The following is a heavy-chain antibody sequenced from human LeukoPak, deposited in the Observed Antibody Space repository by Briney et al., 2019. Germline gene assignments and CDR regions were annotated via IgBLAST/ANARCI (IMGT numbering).Heavy chain of an antibody. CDR1: GFTFSSYG. CDR2: IRYDGSNK. CDR3: ARSVPGGSGWMGSIEY. D-gene: IGHD6-19*01. Sequence: GGSLRLSCAASGFTFSSYGMHWARQAPGKGLEWVAFIRYDGSNKYYADSVKGRFTISRENAKNSLYLQVNSLRVGDTAVYYCARSVPGGSGWMGSIEYWGQGTLVTVPS. J-gene: IGHJ4*02. V-gene: IGHV3-30*02.